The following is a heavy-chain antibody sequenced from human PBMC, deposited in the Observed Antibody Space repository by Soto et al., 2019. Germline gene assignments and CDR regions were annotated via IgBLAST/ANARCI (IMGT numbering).Heavy chain of an antibody. V-gene: IGHV3-23*01. J-gene: IGHJ4*02. Sequence: EVQLLESGGGLVQPGGSLRLSCAASGFTFSSYAMSWVRQAPGKGLEWVSAISGSGGSTYYADSVKGRFTISRDNSKNTLYLQMTSLRAEDTAVYYCAKPEGMITFGGVIVIPGYFDYWGQGTLVTVSS. CDR2: ISGSGGST. CDR3: AKPEGMITFGGVIVIPGYFDY. CDR1: GFTFSSYA. D-gene: IGHD3-16*02.